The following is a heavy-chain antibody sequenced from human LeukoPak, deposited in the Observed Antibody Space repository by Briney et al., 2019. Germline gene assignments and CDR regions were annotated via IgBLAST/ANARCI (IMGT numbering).Heavy chain of an antibody. CDR1: GYSFTSYA. CDR2: INTGNGNT. CDR3: ARVGYSGYDSRPVFNY. J-gene: IGHJ4*02. V-gene: IGHV1-3*04. D-gene: IGHD5-12*01. Sequence: GASVKVSCKASGYSFTSYAMHWVRQAPGQRLEWMGWINTGNGNTKYSQKFQGRVTITRATSASTAYMELSSLRSEDTAVYHCARVGYSGYDSRPVFNYWGQGTLVTVSS.